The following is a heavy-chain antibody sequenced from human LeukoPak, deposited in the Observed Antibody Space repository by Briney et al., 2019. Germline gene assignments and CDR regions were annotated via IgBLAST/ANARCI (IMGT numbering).Heavy chain of an antibody. V-gene: IGHV1-3*01. CDR1: GYRFTTDMYT. J-gene: IGHJ4*02. D-gene: IGHD6-19*01. CDR3: ARDSDSSGWSWVY. Sequence: RASVKVPCKASGYRFTTDMYTIHWMRQAPGHRLEWMGWINAGNGNTKYSQKFQGRVTITGDTSASTVYMELSSLIFEDTAVYYCARDSDSSGWSWVYWGQGTLVTVSS. CDR2: INAGNGNT.